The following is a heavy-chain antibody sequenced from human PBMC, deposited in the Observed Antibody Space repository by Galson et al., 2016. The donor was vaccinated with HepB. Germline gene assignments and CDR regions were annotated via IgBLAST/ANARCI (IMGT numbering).Heavy chain of an antibody. CDR1: GFTFSPYA. CDR3: VKGAGTIDY. V-gene: IGHV3-23*01. Sequence: SLRLSCAASGFTFSPYAMSWVRQAPGKGLEWVSGISGTDGRTLYADSVKGRFTISRDNSKNSLYLQMNSLRDEDTAVYYCVKGAGTIDYWGQGALVTVSS. D-gene: IGHD6-19*01. CDR2: ISGTDGRT. J-gene: IGHJ4*02.